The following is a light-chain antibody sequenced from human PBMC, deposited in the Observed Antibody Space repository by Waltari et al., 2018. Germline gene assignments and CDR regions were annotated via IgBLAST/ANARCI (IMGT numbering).Light chain of an antibody. J-gene: IGKJ2*01. CDR2: LGS. V-gene: IGKV2-28*01. CDR3: MQALQTAYT. Sequence: SRSLLHTNGYNYLDWYVQKPGQSPQLLIYLGSTRASGVPDRFSGSGSGTDFTLKISGVEAEDVGVYYCMQALQTAYTFGQGTKLEI. CDR1: RSLLHTNGYNY.